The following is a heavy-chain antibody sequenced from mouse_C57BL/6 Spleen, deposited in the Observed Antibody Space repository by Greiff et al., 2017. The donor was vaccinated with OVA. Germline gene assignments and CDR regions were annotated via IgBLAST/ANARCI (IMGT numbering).Heavy chain of an antibody. CDR3: ARSIYGSSYGGAMDY. V-gene: IGHV1-55*01. Sequence: VQLQQPGAELVKPGASVKMSCKASGYTFTSYWITWVKQRPGQGLEWIGDIYPGSGSTNYNEKFKSKATLTVDTSSSTAYMQLSSLTSEDSAVYYCARSIYGSSYGGAMDYWGQGTSVTVSS. D-gene: IGHD1-1*01. J-gene: IGHJ4*01. CDR1: GYTFTSYW. CDR2: IYPGSGST.